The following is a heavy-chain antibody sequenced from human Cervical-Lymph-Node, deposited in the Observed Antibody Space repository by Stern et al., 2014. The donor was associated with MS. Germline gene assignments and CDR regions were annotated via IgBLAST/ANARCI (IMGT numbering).Heavy chain of an antibody. V-gene: IGHV5-51*01. CDR3: ARHVQGFDY. CDR1: GYSFTIYY. Sequence: VQLVQSGAEVKKPGESVKVSCKLSGYSFTIYYIAWVRQMPGKGLEWMGVIYPYDSDTTYSPSFQGQVTISADKSITTAYLQWSSLRASDTAMYYCARHVQGFDYWGQGTLVTVSS. J-gene: IGHJ4*02. CDR2: IYPYDSDT.